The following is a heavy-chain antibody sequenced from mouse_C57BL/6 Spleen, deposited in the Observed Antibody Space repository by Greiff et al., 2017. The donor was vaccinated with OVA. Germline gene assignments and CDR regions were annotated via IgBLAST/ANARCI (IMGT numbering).Heavy chain of an antibody. D-gene: IGHD1-1*01. V-gene: IGHV1-82*01. J-gene: IGHJ2*01. CDR1: GYAFSSSW. Sequence: QVQLQQSGPELVKPGASVKISCKASGYAFSSSWMNWVKQRPGKGLEWIGRIYPGDGDTNYNGKLKGKATLTADKSSSTAYMQLSSLTSEDSAVYFCARNYYCSHFDYWGQGTTLTVSS. CDR2: IYPGDGDT. CDR3: ARNYYCSHFDY.